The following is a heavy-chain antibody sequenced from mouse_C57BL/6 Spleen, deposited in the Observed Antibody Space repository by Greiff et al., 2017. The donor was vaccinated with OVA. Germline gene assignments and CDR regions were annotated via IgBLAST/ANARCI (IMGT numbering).Heavy chain of an antibody. CDR2: INPNNGGT. V-gene: IGHV1-18*01. J-gene: IGHJ4*01. CDR3: ARVGDYDGDYYAMDY. D-gene: IGHD2-4*01. CDR1: GYTFTDYN. Sequence: VQLQQSGPELVKPGASVKIPCKASGYTFTDYNMDWVKQSHGKSLEWIGDINPNNGGTIYNQKFKGKATLTVDKSSSTAYMELRSLTSEDTAVYYGARVGDYDGDYYAMDYWGQGTSVTVSS.